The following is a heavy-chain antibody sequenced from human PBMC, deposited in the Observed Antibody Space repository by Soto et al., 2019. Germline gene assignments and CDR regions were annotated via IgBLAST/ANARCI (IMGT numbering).Heavy chain of an antibody. CDR2: IYYSGST. V-gene: IGHV4-31*03. CDR1: GGSNSSGCYY. J-gene: IGHJ4*02. Sequence: QVQLQESGPGLVKPSQTLSLTCTVSGGSNSSGCYYWSWIRQHPGKGLEWIGYIYYSGSTSYNPSLKCRVTMSVDTSKDYFALKLSSVTAADTAVYYCGRSLGVAAAGPFDYLGQGTLVTFSS. CDR3: GRSLGVAAAGPFDY. D-gene: IGHD6-13*01.